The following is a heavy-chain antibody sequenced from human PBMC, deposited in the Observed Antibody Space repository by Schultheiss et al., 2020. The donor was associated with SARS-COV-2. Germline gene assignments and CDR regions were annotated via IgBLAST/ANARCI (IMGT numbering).Heavy chain of an antibody. J-gene: IGHJ6*03. CDR3: AREGSSSHYYYYYMDV. CDR2: IYSGGST. Sequence: GESLKISCAASGFTVSSNYMSWVRQAPGKGLEWVSVIYSGGSTYYADSVKGRFTISRDNSKNTLYLQMNSLRAEDMAVYYCAREGSSSHYYYYYMDVWGKGTTVTVSS. D-gene: IGHD6-6*01. CDR1: GFTVSSNY. V-gene: IGHV3-53*05.